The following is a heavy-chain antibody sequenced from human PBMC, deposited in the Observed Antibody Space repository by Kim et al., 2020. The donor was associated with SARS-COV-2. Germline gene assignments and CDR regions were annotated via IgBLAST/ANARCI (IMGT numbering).Heavy chain of an antibody. Sequence: GGSLRLSCAASGFTFSAYAMSWVRQAPGKGLEWVSGISGSDSIPYNADSVKGRFITSRDNSKNTLHLQMNSLTAEDTAVYYCVRHFGSSGSALQHWGQGT. J-gene: IGHJ1*01. CDR1: GFTFSAYA. CDR2: ISGSDSIP. CDR3: VRHFGSSGSALQH. D-gene: IGHD3-22*01. V-gene: IGHV3-23*01.